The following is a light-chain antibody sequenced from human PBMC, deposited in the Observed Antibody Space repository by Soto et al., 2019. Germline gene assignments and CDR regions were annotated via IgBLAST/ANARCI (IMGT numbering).Light chain of an antibody. Sequence: EIVLSQSPGTLSSFPGERITLSCRASHSFSSSLLAWYQQKPGQAPRLLIYGTSTRATGIPDRFSGSGSSTDFTLTISRLEPEDFAVYYCQHFGASPPGSFGGGTRVQIK. J-gene: IGKJ4*01. CDR2: GTS. V-gene: IGKV3-20*01. CDR1: HSFSSSL. CDR3: QHFGASPPGS.